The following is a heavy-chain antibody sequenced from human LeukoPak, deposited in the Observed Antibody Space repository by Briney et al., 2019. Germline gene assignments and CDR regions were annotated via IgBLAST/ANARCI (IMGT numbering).Heavy chain of an antibody. CDR1: GGSISSYY. V-gene: IGHV4-59*01. D-gene: IGHD1-7*01. Sequence: SETLSLTCTVSGGSISSYYWSWIRQPPGKGLGWIGYIYYSGSTKYNPSLKSRVTISVDASKTQFSLKLNSVTAADTAVYYCARGSRELYYFDYWGQGTLVTVSS. CDR2: IYYSGST. CDR3: ARGSRELYYFDY. J-gene: IGHJ4*02.